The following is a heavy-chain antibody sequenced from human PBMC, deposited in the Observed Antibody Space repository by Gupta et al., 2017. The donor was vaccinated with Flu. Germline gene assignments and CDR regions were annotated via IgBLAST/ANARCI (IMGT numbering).Heavy chain of an antibody. V-gene: IGHV3-7*01. D-gene: IGHD3-3*01. CDR3: ARVLSFSIFGGWGDMDV. J-gene: IGHJ6*02. CDR2: IKQDGSEK. Sequence: GKGLEWVANIKQDGSEKYYVDSVKGRFTISRDNAKNSLYLQMNSLRAEDTAVYYCARVLSFSIFGGWGDMDVWGQGTTVTVSS.